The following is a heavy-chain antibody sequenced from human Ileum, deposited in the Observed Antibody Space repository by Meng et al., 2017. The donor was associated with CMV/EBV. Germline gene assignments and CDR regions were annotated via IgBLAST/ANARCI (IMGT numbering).Heavy chain of an antibody. J-gene: IGHJ4*02. Sequence: GESLKISCTASGFTFRSYWLSWVRQAPGKGLEWVANITPDGSEKYTVDSVRGRFTISRDNAESSLYLQMSGLRAEDTAVYYCTRDPNGDSVYWGQGTLVTVSS. CDR2: ITPDGSEK. V-gene: IGHV3-7*01. D-gene: IGHD5/OR15-5a*01. CDR1: GFTFRSYW. CDR3: TRDPNGDSVY.